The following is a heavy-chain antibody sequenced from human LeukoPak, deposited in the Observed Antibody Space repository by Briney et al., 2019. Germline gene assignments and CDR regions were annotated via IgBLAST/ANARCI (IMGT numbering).Heavy chain of an antibody. Sequence: GRSLRLSCAASGFTFSSYAMHWVRQAPGKGLEWVAVTSYDGSNKYYADSVKGRFTISRDNSKNTLYPQMNSLRAEDTAVYYCARDVYLRFLEWFQATQNYMDVWGKGTTVTVSS. J-gene: IGHJ6*03. CDR3: ARDVYLRFLEWFQATQNYMDV. CDR2: TSYDGSNK. V-gene: IGHV3-30*01. CDR1: GFTFSSYA. D-gene: IGHD3-3*01.